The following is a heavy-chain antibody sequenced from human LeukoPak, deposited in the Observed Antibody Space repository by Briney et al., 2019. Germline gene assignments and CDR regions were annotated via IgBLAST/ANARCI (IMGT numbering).Heavy chain of an antibody. Sequence: PGGSLRLSCAASGFTLSSYGMHWVRQAPGKGLEWVAFIRYDGSNKYYADSVKGRFTISRDNSKNTLYLQMNSLRAEDTAVYYCAKDEAPDYGDSLDYFDYWGQGTLVTVSS. CDR2: IRYDGSNK. CDR1: GFTLSSYG. CDR3: AKDEAPDYGDSLDYFDY. J-gene: IGHJ4*02. V-gene: IGHV3-30*02. D-gene: IGHD4-17*01.